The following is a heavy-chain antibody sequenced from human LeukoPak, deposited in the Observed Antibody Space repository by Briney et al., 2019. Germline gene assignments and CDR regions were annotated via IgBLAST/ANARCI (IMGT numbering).Heavy chain of an antibody. CDR3: ARHIGDYNLFDH. Sequence: SETLSLTCTVSGGSINNYYWSWIRQPPGKGLEWIAYIYETGHTGYNPSLKTRVTISLDTSKNQFSLKLNSVTAADTAVYYCARHIGDYNLFDHWGQGTLVTVSS. CDR2: IYETGHT. CDR1: GGSINNYY. V-gene: IGHV4-59*08. D-gene: IGHD4-17*01. J-gene: IGHJ4*02.